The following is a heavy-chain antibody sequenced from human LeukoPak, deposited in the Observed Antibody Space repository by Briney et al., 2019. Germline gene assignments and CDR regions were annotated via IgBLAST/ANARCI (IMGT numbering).Heavy chain of an antibody. Sequence: PSETLSLTCTVSGGSISSYYWSWIRQPPGKGLEWIGYIYYSGSTNYNPSLKSRVTISVDTSKNQFSLQLNSVTPEDTAVYYCARSPPESAAHYNWFDPWGQGTLVTVSS. CDR1: GGSISSYY. CDR2: IYYSGST. CDR3: ARSPPESAAHYNWFDP. D-gene: IGHD6-6*01. J-gene: IGHJ5*02. V-gene: IGHV4-59*12.